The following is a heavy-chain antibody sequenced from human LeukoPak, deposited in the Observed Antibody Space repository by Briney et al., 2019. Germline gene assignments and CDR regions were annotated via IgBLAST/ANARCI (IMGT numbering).Heavy chain of an antibody. J-gene: IGHJ4*02. D-gene: IGHD3-10*01. Sequence: PSETLSLTCAVYGGSFSGYYWSWIRQPPGKGLEWIGEINHSGSTNYNPSLKSRVTTSVDTSKNQFSLKLSSVTAADTAVYYCARASPTYFFDYWGQGTLVTVSS. V-gene: IGHV4-34*01. CDR1: GGSFSGYY. CDR2: INHSGST. CDR3: ARASPTYFFDY.